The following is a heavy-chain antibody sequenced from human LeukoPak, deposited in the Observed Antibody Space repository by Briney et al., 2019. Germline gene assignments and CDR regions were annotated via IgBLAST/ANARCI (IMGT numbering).Heavy chain of an antibody. D-gene: IGHD3-22*01. J-gene: IGHJ6*02. Sequence: GASVKVSCKASGYTFTSYGISWVRRAPGQGLEWMGWISAYNGNTNYAQKLQGRVTMTTDTSTSTAYMELRSLRSDDTAVYYCARWYYDSSGYTQNTYYYYGMDVWGQGTTVTVSS. CDR1: GYTFTSYG. CDR2: ISAYNGNT. CDR3: ARWYYDSSGYTQNTYYYYGMDV. V-gene: IGHV1-18*01.